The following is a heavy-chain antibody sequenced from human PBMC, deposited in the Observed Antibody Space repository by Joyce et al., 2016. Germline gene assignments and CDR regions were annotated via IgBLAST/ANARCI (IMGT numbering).Heavy chain of an antibody. CDR1: GFTFSSYA. J-gene: IGHJ6*03. D-gene: IGHD6-6*01. Sequence: EVQLLESGGGLVQPAGSLRLSCAASGFTFSSYAMSWVRQGRGKGLEGVSVISGSGGSIYDSDSVKGRFTFSRDNSKNTLYLQMNSLRAEDTAVYYCAKVAEGSAVYFYYMDVWGKGTTVTVSS. CDR3: AKVAEGSAVYFYYMDV. V-gene: IGHV3-23*01. CDR2: ISGSGGSI.